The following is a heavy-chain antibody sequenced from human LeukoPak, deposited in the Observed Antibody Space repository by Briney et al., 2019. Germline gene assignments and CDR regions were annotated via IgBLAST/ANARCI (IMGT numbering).Heavy chain of an antibody. CDR1: GYTFTSYY. CDR2: INPSGGST. V-gene: IGHV1-46*01. D-gene: IGHD3-10*01. Sequence: ASVKVSCKASGYTFTSYYMHWVRQAPGQGLEWMGIINPSGGSTSYAQKFQGRVTMTRDTSTNTVYLDLTSLKFDDTAFYYCAGTTVVRAGFYLDPWGQGTLVTVSS. J-gene: IGHJ5*02. CDR3: AGTTVVRAGFYLDP.